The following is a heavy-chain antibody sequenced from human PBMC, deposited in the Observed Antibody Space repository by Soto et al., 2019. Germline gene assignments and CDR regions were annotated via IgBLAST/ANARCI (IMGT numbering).Heavy chain of an antibody. Sequence: QVQRVQSGAEVKKPGSSVKVSCKASGGTFSSYAISWVRQAPGQGLEWMGGIIPISGTANYAQKFQGRVTMNADECTSTADMELSGLRPPDTVVYYCASDKLTYYDFWTGYGQMGSSYYYYGISVWGQVTTVTVSS. V-gene: IGHV1-69*01. J-gene: IGHJ6*02. CDR1: GGTFSSYA. CDR3: ASDKLTYYDFWTGYGQMGSSYYYYGISV. D-gene: IGHD3-3*01. CDR2: IIPISGTA.